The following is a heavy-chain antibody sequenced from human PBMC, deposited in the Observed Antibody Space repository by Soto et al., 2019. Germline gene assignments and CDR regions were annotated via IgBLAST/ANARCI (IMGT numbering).Heavy chain of an antibody. CDR3: AKGLKTYCSSTSCYGLTTDQFDY. D-gene: IGHD2-2*01. CDR1: GFTFSSYA. CDR2: ISGSGGST. V-gene: IGHV3-23*01. J-gene: IGHJ4*02. Sequence: GGSLRLSCAASGFTFSSYAMSWVRQAPGKGLEWVSAISGSGGSTYYADSVKGRFTISRDNSKNTLYLQMNSLRAEDTAVYYCAKGLKTYCSSTSCYGLTTDQFDYWGQGTLVTVSS.